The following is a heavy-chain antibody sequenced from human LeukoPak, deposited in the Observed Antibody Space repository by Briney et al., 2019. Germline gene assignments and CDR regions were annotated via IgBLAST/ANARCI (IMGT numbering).Heavy chain of an antibody. CDR2: INPNSGGT. CDR1: GYTFTGYY. Sequence: ASVGVSCKASGYTFTGYYMDWVRQARGQGLEWMGWINPNSGGTNYAQKFQGRVTVTRDTSISTAYMELSRLRSDDTAVYYCARMWFGESVSHFDYWGQGTLVTVSS. V-gene: IGHV1-2*02. D-gene: IGHD3-10*01. CDR3: ARMWFGESVSHFDY. J-gene: IGHJ4*02.